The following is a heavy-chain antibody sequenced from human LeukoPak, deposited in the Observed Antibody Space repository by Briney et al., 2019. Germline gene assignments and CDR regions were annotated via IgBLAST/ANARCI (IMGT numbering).Heavy chain of an antibody. J-gene: IGHJ4*02. CDR1: GGTFSSYA. Sequence: GASVKVSCKASGGTFSSYAISWVRQAPGQGLEWMGRIIPILGIANYAQKFQGRVTITADKSTSTAYMELSSLRSEDTAVYYCASPGHYYYDSSGPVGPFPTDWGQGTLVTVSS. CDR3: ASPGHYYYDSSGPVGPFPTD. CDR2: IIPILGIA. D-gene: IGHD3-22*01. V-gene: IGHV1-69*04.